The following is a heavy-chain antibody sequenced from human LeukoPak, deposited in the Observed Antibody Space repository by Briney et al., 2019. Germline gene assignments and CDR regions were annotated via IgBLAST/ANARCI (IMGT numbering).Heavy chain of an antibody. CDR3: AREVVSSLSYFDS. J-gene: IGHJ4*02. V-gene: IGHV3-53*01. CDR2: FYRGDST. Sequence: PGGSLRLSCAASGFTVSSSYMYWVRQAPGKGLEWVSFFYRGDSTYYAESVRGRFTISRDNSKNTLYLLMNSLIPEDTAVYYCAREVVSSLSYFDSWGQGTLDTVSS. D-gene: IGHD2-15*01. CDR1: GFTVSSSY.